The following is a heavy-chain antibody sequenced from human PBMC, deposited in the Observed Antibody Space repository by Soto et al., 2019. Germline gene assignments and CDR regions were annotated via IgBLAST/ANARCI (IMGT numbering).Heavy chain of an antibody. Sequence: SETLSLTCTVSGGSISSYYWSWIRQPPGKGLEWIGYIYYSGSTNYNPSLKSRVTISVDTSKNQFSLKLSSVTAADTAVYYCARVGNYDILTGYKYFDYWGQGTLVTVSS. CDR3: ARVGNYDILTGYKYFDY. CDR2: IYYSGST. V-gene: IGHV4-59*01. D-gene: IGHD3-9*01. CDR1: GGSISSYY. J-gene: IGHJ4*02.